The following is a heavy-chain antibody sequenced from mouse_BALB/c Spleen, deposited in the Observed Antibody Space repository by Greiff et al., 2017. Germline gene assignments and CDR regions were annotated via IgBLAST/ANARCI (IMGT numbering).Heavy chain of an antibody. J-gene: IGHJ4*01. CDR3: ARGGSEFYYAMDY. D-gene: IGHD1-1*02. CDR1: GYSFTGYF. V-gene: IGHV1-20*02. Sequence: VQLQQSGPELVKPGASVKISCKASGYSFTGYFMNWVMQSHGKSLEWIGRINPYNGDTFYNQKFKGKATLTVDKSSSTAHMELRSLASEDSAVYYCARGGSEFYYAMDYRGQGTSVTVSS. CDR2: INPYNGDT.